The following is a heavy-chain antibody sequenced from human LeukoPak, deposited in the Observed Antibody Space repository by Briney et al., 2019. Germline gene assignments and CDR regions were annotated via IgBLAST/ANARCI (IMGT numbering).Heavy chain of an antibody. D-gene: IGHD3-3*01. Sequence: PSETLSLTCTVSGGSISSSSYYWGWIRQPPGKGLEWIGSIYYSGSTYYNPSLKSRVTISVDTSKNQFSLKLSSVTAADTAVYYCARDQGILEWLQFDPWGQGTLVTVSS. CDR3: ARDQGILEWLQFDP. CDR1: GGSISSSSYY. V-gene: IGHV4-39*07. CDR2: IYYSGST. J-gene: IGHJ5*02.